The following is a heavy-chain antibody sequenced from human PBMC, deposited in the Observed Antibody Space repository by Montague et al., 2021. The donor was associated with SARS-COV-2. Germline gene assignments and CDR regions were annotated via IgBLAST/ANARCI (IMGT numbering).Heavy chain of an antibody. J-gene: IGHJ6*02. CDR3: ARGLPYQMVAGAIANDSMDV. CDR1: GASISSGGFY. Sequence: TLSLTCTVSGASISSGGFYWSWLRQHPRKGLEWIGLIYYSGTTYHNPSLKSRLTISIDTSKNQFSLKLSSVTAADTAVYYCARGLPYQMVAGAIANDSMDVWGQGTTVTVSS. CDR2: IYYSGTT. V-gene: IGHV4-31*03. D-gene: IGHD1-1*01.